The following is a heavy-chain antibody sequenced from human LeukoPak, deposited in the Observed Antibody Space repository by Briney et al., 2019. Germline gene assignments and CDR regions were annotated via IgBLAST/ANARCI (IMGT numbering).Heavy chain of an antibody. CDR2: MNPNSGNT. J-gene: IGHJ6*03. CDR1: GYTFTSYD. Sequence: ASVKVSCKASGYTFTSYDINWVRQATGQGLEWMGWMNPNSGNTGYAQKFQGRVTMTRNTSISTAYMELSSLRSEDTAVYYCAREAVAGTNYYYYYMDVWGKGTTVTVSS. D-gene: IGHD6-19*01. CDR3: AREAVAGTNYYYYYMDV. V-gene: IGHV1-8*01.